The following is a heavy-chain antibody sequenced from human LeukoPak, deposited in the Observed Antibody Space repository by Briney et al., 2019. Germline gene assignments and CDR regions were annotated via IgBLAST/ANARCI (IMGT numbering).Heavy chain of an antibody. CDR3: ARAMTTVTPIDY. V-gene: IGHV4-59*01. Sequence: QSSETLSLTCTASGGSFSSYYWSWIRQPPGKGLEWIGYIYYSGSTNYNPSLKSRVTISVDTSKNQFSLKLSSVTAADTAVYYCARAMTTVTPIDYWSQGTLVTVSS. D-gene: IGHD4-17*01. CDR1: GGSFSSYY. CDR2: IYYSGST. J-gene: IGHJ4*02.